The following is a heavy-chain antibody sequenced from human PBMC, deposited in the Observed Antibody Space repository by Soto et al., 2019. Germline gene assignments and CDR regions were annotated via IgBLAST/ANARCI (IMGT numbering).Heavy chain of an antibody. J-gene: IGHJ4*02. V-gene: IGHV3-48*03. Sequence: EVQVVESGGGSVQPGGSLRLSCAASGFPFSNFEMNWVRQAPGKGLEWLSYINGGGAVYYSDSVKGRFTISRDNAKNSRYLQMSGLGAKDTAVYFCVGGGLSYFDYWGQGALVTVSS. CDR1: GFPFSNFE. CDR3: VGGGLSYFDY. CDR2: INGGGAV. D-gene: IGHD3-16*01.